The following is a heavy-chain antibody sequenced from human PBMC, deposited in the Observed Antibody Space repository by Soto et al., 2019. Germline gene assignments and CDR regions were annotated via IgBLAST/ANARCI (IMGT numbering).Heavy chain of an antibody. CDR1: AFSLSDYY. V-gene: IGHV3-11*01. D-gene: IGHD6-13*01. CDR2: ISSSSGHI. CDR3: ARAVRSSKTEFDY. Sequence: GSRRLSGAASAFSLSDYYMTWIRQAPGKGLEGVGYISSSSGHISYARSVQGRFTISRDNSQNSLYLQMNTLRADDTAVYSWARAVRSSKTEFDYGGQGTLVTVS. J-gene: IGHJ4*02.